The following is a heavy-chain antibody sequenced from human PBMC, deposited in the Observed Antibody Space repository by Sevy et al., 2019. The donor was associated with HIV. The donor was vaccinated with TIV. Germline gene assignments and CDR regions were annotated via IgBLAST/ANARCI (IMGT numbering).Heavy chain of an antibody. CDR3: ASTRGYSGYDPLNYYYYYYMDV. J-gene: IGHJ6*03. CDR1: GGTFSSYA. Sequence: ASVKVSCKASGGTFSSYAISWVRQAPGQGLEWMGGIIPIFGTANYAQKFQGRVTITADKSTSTAYMELISLRSEVTAVYYCASTRGYSGYDPLNYYYYYYMDVWGKGTTVTVSS. CDR2: IIPIFGTA. D-gene: IGHD5-12*01. V-gene: IGHV1-69*06.